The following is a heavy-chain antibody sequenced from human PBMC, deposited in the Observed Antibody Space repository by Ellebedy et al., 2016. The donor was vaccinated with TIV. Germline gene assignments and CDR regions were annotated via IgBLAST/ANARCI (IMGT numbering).Heavy chain of an antibody. CDR1: GGSISSSNW. Sequence: SETLSLTXPVSGGSISSSNWWSCVRLPPGKRLVWFGEINHRGSTNYNPSLKSRVTISVDTSKNQFSLKLTSVTAADTAVYYCARNGGHYYGSGTMGDWGQGTLVTVSS. V-gene: IGHV4-4*02. CDR3: ARNGGHYYGSGTMGD. D-gene: IGHD3-10*01. CDR2: INHRGST. J-gene: IGHJ4*02.